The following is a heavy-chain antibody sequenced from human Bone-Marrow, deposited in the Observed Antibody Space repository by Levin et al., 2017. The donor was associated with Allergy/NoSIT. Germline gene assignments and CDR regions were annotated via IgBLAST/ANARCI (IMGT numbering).Heavy chain of an antibody. CDR2: ISYDGSNK. CDR1: GFTFSSYA. V-gene: IGHV3-30-3*01. CDR3: ARVAVTTANLNWFDP. D-gene: IGHD4-17*01. J-gene: IGHJ5*02. Sequence: QSGGSLRLSCAASGFTFSSYAMHWVRQAPGKGLEWVAVISYDGSNKYYADSVKGRFTISRDNSKNTLYLQMNSLRAEDTAVYYCARVAVTTANLNWFDPWGQGTLVTVSS.